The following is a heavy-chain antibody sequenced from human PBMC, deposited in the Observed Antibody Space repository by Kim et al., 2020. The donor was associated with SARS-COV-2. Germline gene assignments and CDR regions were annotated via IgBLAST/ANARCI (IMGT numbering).Heavy chain of an antibody. CDR1: GGSISGYY. CDR3: ARELIAASGTGFDY. D-gene: IGHD6-13*01. Sequence: SETLSLTCTVSGGSISGYYWSWIRQPPGKGLEWIGYIYYSGSTKYNPSLKSRVTISVDTSKNQFSLKLSSVTAADTALYYCARELIAASGTGFDYWGQGTLVTVSS. J-gene: IGHJ4*02. CDR2: IYYSGST. V-gene: IGHV4-59*13.